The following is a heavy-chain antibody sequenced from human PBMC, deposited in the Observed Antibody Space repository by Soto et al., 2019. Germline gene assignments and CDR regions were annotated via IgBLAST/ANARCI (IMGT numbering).Heavy chain of an antibody. CDR2: IKGDGRAT. CDR1: GFIFSNSW. V-gene: IGHV3-74*01. D-gene: IGHD1-20*01. J-gene: IGHJ4*02. CDR3: TRDLHNAATDY. Sequence: GGSLRLSCAASGFIFSNSWMHWVRQAPGKGLVWVSRIKGDGRATNYADSVMGRFTVSRDNAKNTVYLQRNSLRGEDTAVYYCTRDLHNAATDYWGQGTLVTVSS.